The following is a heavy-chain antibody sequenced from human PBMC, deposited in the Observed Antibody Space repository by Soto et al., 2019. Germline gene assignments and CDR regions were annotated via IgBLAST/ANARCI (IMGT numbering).Heavy chain of an antibody. CDR3: TKDIGGFHFGAFDL. Sequence: GGSLRLSCAASGFTFDDYAMHWVRQAPGKGLEWVSGISWNSVSVAYADSVKGRFTVSRDNAKNSLYLQMNSLRVEDTALYYCTKDIGGFHFGAFDLWGQGTMVTVSS. D-gene: IGHD2-15*01. CDR1: GFTFDDYA. CDR2: ISWNSVSV. V-gene: IGHV3-9*01. J-gene: IGHJ3*01.